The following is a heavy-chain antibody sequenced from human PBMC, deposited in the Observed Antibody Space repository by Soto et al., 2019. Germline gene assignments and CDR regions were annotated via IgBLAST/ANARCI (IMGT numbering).Heavy chain of an antibody. CDR1: GGSISSGDYY. D-gene: IGHD5-18*01. CDR3: ARGFGSFVDTAMSLFAP. V-gene: IGHV4-30-4*01. CDR2: IYYSGST. Sequence: QVQLQESGPGLVKPSQTLSLTCTVSGGSISSGDYYWSWIRQPPGKGLEWIGYIYYSGSTYYNPSLKSRVTISVETSKTQSSLKLSSVTAADTAVYYCARGFGSFVDTAMSLFAPWGQGTLVTVSS. J-gene: IGHJ5*02.